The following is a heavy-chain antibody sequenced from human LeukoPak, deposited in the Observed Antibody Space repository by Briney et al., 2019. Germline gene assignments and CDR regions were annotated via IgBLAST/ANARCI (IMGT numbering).Heavy chain of an antibody. V-gene: IGHV3-48*03. CDR1: GFTFSRYE. J-gene: IGHJ3*02. CDR3: GAARQYVGAFDI. Sequence: GGSLRLSCAASGFTFSRYELYWVRQAPGKGREWVSYISSSASTIKYADSVKGQFTISRDDAKKSLYLQMNSLRAEDTAIYYCGAARQYVGAFDIWGQGTRVTVSS. CDR2: ISSSASTI. D-gene: IGHD3-16*01.